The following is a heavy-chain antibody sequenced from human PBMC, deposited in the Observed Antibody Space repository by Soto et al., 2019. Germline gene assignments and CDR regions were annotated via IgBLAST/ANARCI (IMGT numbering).Heavy chain of an antibody. V-gene: IGHV1-69*02. J-gene: IGHJ5*02. Sequence: QVQLVQSGAEVKKPGSSVKVSCKASGGTFSSYTISWVRQAPGQGLEWMGRIIPILGIANYAQKVQGRVTITADKSTSTAYMELSSLRSEDTAVYYCARSDYSSGWYDWFDPWGQGTLVTVSS. D-gene: IGHD6-19*01. CDR3: ARSDYSSGWYDWFDP. CDR1: GGTFSSYT. CDR2: IIPILGIA.